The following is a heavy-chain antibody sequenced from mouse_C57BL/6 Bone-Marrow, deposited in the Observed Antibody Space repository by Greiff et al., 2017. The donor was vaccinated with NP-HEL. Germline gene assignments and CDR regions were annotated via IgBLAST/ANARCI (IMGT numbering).Heavy chain of an antibody. CDR3: ARNRGITTRDYFDY. D-gene: IGHD2-4*01. CDR2: IWSGGST. CDR1: GFSLTSYG. J-gene: IGHJ2*01. V-gene: IGHV2-2*01. Sequence: VKLMESGPGLVQPSQSLSITCTVSGFSLTSYGVHWVRQSPGKGLEWLGVIWSGGSTDYNAAFISRLSISKDNSKSQVFFKMNSLQADDTAIYYCARNRGITTRDYFDYWGQGTTLTVSS.